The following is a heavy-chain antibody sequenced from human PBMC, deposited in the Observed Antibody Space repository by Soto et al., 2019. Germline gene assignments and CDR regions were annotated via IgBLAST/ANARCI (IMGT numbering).Heavy chain of an antibody. V-gene: IGHV3-30*18. Sequence: QVQLVESGGGVVQPGRSLRLSCAASGFTFSSYGMHWVRQAPGKGLEWVAVISYDGSNKYYADSVKGRFTISRDNSKNTLYLQMNSLRAEDTAVYYCAKDQFKDPDFLTGSITMVRGVTLPRGYYYDGMDVWGQGTTVTVSS. J-gene: IGHJ6*02. CDR3: AKDQFKDPDFLTGSITMVRGVTLPRGYYYDGMDV. CDR2: ISYDGSNK. D-gene: IGHD3-10*01. CDR1: GFTFSSYG.